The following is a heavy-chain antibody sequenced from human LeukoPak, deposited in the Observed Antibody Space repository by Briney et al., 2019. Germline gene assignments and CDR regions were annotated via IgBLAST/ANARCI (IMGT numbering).Heavy chain of an antibody. CDR3: ARPRIAVAGANAFDI. CDR1: GYTFTSYY. J-gene: IGHJ3*02. CDR2: INPSGGST. V-gene: IGHV1-46*01. D-gene: IGHD6-19*01. Sequence: GASVKVSCKASGYTFTSYYMHWVRQAPGQGLEWMGIINPSGGSTSYAQKFQGRVTMTRDMSTSTVYVELSSLRSEDTAVYYCARPRIAVAGANAFDIWGQGTMVTVSS.